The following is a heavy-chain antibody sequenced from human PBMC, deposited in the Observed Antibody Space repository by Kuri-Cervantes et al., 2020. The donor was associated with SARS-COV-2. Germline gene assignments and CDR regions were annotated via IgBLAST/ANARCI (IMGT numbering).Heavy chain of an antibody. D-gene: IGHD3-3*01. CDR1: GYTFTSYG. CDR2: ISAYNGNT. CDR3: ARDAPDRFLEWLFSDYYYYYYMDV. J-gene: IGHJ6*03. Sequence: ASVKVSCKASGYTFTSYGISWVRQAPGQGLEWMGWISAYNGNTHYAQKLQGRVTMTTDTSTSTAYMELRSLRSDDTAVYYCARDAPDRFLEWLFSDYYYYYYMDVWGKGTTVTVSS. V-gene: IGHV1-18*01.